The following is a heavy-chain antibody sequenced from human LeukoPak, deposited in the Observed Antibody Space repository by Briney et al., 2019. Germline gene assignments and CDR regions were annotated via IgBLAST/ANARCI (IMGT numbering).Heavy chain of an antibody. CDR3: ARLSTYYDSSGYYGYFDY. CDR2: IYHSGST. Sequence: PSETLSLTCTVSGGSISSGGYYWSWLRQPPGKGLEWIGYIYHSGSTYYNPSLKSRVTISVDRSKNQFSLKLSSVTAADTAVYYCARLSTYYDSSGYYGYFDYWGQGTLVTVSS. V-gene: IGHV4-30-2*01. CDR1: GGSISSGGYY. D-gene: IGHD3-22*01. J-gene: IGHJ4*02.